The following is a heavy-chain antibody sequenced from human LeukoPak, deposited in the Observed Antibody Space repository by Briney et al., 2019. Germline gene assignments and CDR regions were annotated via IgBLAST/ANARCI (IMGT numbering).Heavy chain of an antibody. CDR2: ISGSGGST. CDR1: GFTFSSYA. Sequence: GGSLRLSCAASGFTFSSYAMNWVRQAPGKGLEWVSAISGSGGSTYYADSVKGRFTISRDNSKNTLYLQMNSLRAEDTAVYYCAKDRRIVVVVAAPDALDIWGQGTMVTVSS. V-gene: IGHV3-23*01. D-gene: IGHD2-15*01. J-gene: IGHJ3*02. CDR3: AKDRRIVVVVAAPDALDI.